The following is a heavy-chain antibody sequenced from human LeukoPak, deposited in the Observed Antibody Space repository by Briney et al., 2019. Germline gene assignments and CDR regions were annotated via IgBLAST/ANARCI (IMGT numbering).Heavy chain of an antibody. V-gene: IGHV3-7*03. CDR1: GFTFSSYW. D-gene: IGHD4-17*01. CDR3: ARGWYGDYGHDAFDI. J-gene: IGHJ3*02. Sequence: PGGSLRLSCAASGFTFSSYWISWVRQAPGKGLEWVANIKQDGSEKYYVDSVKGRFTISRDNAKNSLYLQMNSLRAEDTAVYYCARGWYGDYGHDAFDIWGQGTMVTVSS. CDR2: IKQDGSEK.